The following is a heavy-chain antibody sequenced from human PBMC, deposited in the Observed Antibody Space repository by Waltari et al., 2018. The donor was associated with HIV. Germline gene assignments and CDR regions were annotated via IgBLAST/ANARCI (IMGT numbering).Heavy chain of an antibody. CDR1: GGSISSGGYY. CDR3: ARSRGSGYYPLLDY. D-gene: IGHD3-22*01. CDR2: IYYSGST. J-gene: IGHJ4*02. V-gene: IGHV4-31*03. Sequence: QVQLQESGPGLVKPSQTLSLTCTVSGGSISSGGYYWSWIRQHPGKGLEWIGYIYYSGSTDYNPALKRRVTISVDTSKNQFSLKLSSVTAADTAVYYCARSRGSGYYPLLDYWGQGTLVTVSS.